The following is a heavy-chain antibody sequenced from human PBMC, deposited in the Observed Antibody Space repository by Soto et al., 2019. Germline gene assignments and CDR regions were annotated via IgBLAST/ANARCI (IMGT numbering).Heavy chain of an antibody. CDR2: IKTRIDSATT. Sequence: EVQLVESGGGLVKPGESLRLSCEASGASFTNAWMNWVRQAPGKGLEWVGRIKTRIDSATTDYAAPVKGRFTISRDDSKNPLYLQMDSLKTEDKAVYYCTPEDPSWLRGLEFWGQGTLVTVSS. D-gene: IGHD5-12*01. V-gene: IGHV3-15*01. CDR3: TPEDPSWLRGLEF. CDR1: GASFTNAW. J-gene: IGHJ4*02.